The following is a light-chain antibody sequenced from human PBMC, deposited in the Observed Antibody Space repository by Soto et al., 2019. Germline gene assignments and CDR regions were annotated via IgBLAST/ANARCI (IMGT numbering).Light chain of an antibody. Sequence: DVVMTQSPLSLPVTLGQPASISCRYNQXLVHSDGIAYFSWFQQRPGRSPRRLIYKVSNCDSGVPARVSGRGSGNDCGLKISMVGAEDVGVYYCMQETQWPIIVGQGTRLEIK. CDR2: KVS. V-gene: IGKV2-30*02. CDR3: MQETQWPII. J-gene: IGKJ5*01. CDR1: QXLVHSDGIAY.